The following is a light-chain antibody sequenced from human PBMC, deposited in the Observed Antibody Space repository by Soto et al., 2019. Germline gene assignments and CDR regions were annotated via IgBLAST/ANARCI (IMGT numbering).Light chain of an antibody. V-gene: IGKV1-5*01. J-gene: IGKJ1*01. CDR3: QQYTSYLWT. Sequence: TQSPATLSLSPGERATLSCRASQSGSSYLAWYQQEPGKAPKLLIYDASSLESGVPSRFSGSGSGTEFTLTIGSLQPDDFATYYCQQYTSYLWTFGQGTKVDIK. CDR1: QSGSSY. CDR2: DAS.